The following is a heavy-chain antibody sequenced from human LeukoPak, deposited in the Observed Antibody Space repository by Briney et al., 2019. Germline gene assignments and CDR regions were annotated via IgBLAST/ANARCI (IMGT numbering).Heavy chain of an antibody. J-gene: IGHJ6*02. CDR1: GDSVSSNSAA. Sequence: SQTLSLTCAISGDSVSSNSAAWNWIRQSPSRGLEWLGRTYYRSKWYSDYAVSVKSRITINPDTSKNQFSLQLNSVTPEDTAVYYCARGGIAVAGRYYYYGMDVWGQGTTVTVSS. D-gene: IGHD6-19*01. CDR3: ARGGIAVAGRYYYYGMDV. V-gene: IGHV6-1*01. CDR2: TYYRSKWYS.